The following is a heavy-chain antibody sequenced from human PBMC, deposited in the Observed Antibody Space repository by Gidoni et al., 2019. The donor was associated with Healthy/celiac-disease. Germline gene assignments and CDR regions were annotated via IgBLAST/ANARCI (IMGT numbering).Heavy chain of an antibody. CDR3: ARQSIAAPRRAFDI. CDR1: GGSISSSSYY. D-gene: IGHD6-6*01. CDR2: IYYSGST. V-gene: IGHV4-39*01. J-gene: IGHJ3*02. Sequence: QLQLQESGPGLVKPSETLSLTCTVSGGSISSSSYYWGWIRPPPGKGLEWIGSIYYSGSTYYNPSLKSRVTISVDTSKNQFSLKLSSVTAADTAVYYCARQSIAAPRRAFDIWGQGTMVTVSS.